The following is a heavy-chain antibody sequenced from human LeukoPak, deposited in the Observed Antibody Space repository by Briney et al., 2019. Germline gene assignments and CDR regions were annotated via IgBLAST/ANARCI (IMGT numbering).Heavy chain of an antibody. CDR2: INWNSDNI. CDR1: GFTFDDYA. CDR3: ARAHNWNDVIRFDP. V-gene: IGHV3-9*01. Sequence: GGSLRLSCAVSGFTFDDYAMHWVRQVPGKGLEWVSGINWNSDNIGYADSLKGRFTTPRDNAKNSLYLQMNSLRAEDTAVYYCARAHNWNDVIRFDPWGEGTLVTVPS. D-gene: IGHD1-20*01. J-gene: IGHJ5*02.